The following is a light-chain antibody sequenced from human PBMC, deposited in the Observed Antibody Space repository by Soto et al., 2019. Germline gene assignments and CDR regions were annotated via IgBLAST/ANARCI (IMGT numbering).Light chain of an antibody. V-gene: IGKV3-15*01. J-gene: IGKJ4*01. CDR3: QQYNNWPPVT. CDR2: DAS. Sequence: EIVMTHSPSTLSLSPVDRATLSCTASHSIISNLACYQQKPGQAPRLLIYDASTRATDIPARFSGSGSGTEFTLTISSLQSEDYALYYCQQYNNWPPVTFGGGTKVDIK. CDR1: HSIISN.